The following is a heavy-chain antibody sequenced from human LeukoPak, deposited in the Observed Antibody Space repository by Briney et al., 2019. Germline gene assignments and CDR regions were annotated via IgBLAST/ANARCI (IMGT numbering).Heavy chain of an antibody. Sequence: GSLRLSCAASGFTFSSYWMSWVRQAPGKGLEWVANIKQDGSEKYYVDSVKGRFTISRDNAKNSLYLQMNSLRAEDTAVYYCARYYYDSSGYYSHNDYWGQGTLVTVSS. V-gene: IGHV3-7*01. CDR3: ARYYYDSSGYYSHNDY. CDR1: GFTFSSYW. CDR2: IKQDGSEK. D-gene: IGHD3-22*01. J-gene: IGHJ4*02.